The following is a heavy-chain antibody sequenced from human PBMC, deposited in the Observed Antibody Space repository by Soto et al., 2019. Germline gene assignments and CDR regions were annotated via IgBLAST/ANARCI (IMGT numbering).Heavy chain of an antibody. CDR2: INHSGST. CDR3: ARFPYYYGMDV. Sequence: QVQLQQWGAGLLKPSETLSLTCAVYGGSFSGYYCSWIRQPPGKGLEWIGEINHSGSTNYNPSLKSRVTISVDTSKNQFSLKLSSVTAAETAVDYCARFPYYYGMDVWGQETTVTVSS. V-gene: IGHV4-34*01. J-gene: IGHJ6*02. CDR1: GGSFSGYY.